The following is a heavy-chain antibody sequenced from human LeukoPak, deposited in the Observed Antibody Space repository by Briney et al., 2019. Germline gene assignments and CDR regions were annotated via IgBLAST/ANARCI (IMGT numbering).Heavy chain of an antibody. D-gene: IGHD6-19*01. CDR2: ISWNSGSI. Sequence: PGGSLRLSCAASGFTFDDYAMHWVRHAPGKGLEWVSGISWNSGSIGYADSVKGRFTISRDNAKNSLYLQMNGLRAEDTALYYCPKHLYSSGWYYFAYWGPGFLVSVFS. CDR3: PKHLYSSGWYYFAY. J-gene: IGHJ4*02. V-gene: IGHV3-9*01. CDR1: GFTFDDYA.